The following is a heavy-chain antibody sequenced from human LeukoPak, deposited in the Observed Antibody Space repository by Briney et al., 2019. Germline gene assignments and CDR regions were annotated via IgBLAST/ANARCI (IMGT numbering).Heavy chain of an antibody. D-gene: IGHD5-12*01. CDR1: GGSISSGGYS. Sequence: SETLSLTCAVPGGSISSGGYSWSWVRQPPGEGLEWVGYIYHSGSTYYNPSLQSRVTISLDRSKNQFSLKLSSMTAADTAVYYCASGNTGYDRGSFDIWGQGTMVTVSS. CDR2: IYHSGST. J-gene: IGHJ3*02. V-gene: IGHV4-30-2*01. CDR3: ASGNTGYDRGSFDI.